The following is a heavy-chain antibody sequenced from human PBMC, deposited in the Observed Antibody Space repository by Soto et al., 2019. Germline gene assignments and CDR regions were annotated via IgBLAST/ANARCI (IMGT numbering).Heavy chain of an antibody. CDR3: ARGPTIFGVGVEAFEI. J-gene: IGHJ3*02. Sequence: EVQMLESGGGLVQPGGSLRLSCAASGFTLSSYALSWVRQAPGKGLERVSGISGSGDFTFDADSVRGRFTISRDNSMNTLYLQMNTLRGKDTAVYYCARGPTIFGVGVEAFEIWGQATTATVSS. CDR1: GFTLSSYA. D-gene: IGHD3-3*01. V-gene: IGHV3-23*01. CDR2: ISGSGDFT.